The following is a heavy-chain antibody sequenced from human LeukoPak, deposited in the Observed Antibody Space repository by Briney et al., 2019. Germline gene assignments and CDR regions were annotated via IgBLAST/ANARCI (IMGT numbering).Heavy chain of an antibody. CDR1: GYTFTSYD. CDR2: MNPNSGNT. CDR3: ARGRSPPAAAESLFDP. Sequence: ASVKVSCKASGYTFTSYDINWVRQATGQGLEWMGWMNPNSGNTGYAQKFQDRVTMTRNTSITTAYMELSSLRSEDTAVYYCARGRSPPAAAESLFDPWGQGTLVTVSS. J-gene: IGHJ5*02. V-gene: IGHV1-8*01. D-gene: IGHD6-13*01.